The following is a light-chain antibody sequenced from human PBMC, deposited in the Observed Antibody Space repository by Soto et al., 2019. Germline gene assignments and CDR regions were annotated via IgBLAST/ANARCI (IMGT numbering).Light chain of an antibody. CDR1: SSDIGAFNY. Sequence: QSVLTQPASVSGSPGQSIAISCTGTSSDIGAFNYVSWYQQHPGEAPKLMIYEVSNRPSGISNRFSGSKSGNTASLTISGLQAEDEADYYCSSYSTTTTLGVFGTGTKLTVL. V-gene: IGLV2-14*01. CDR2: EVS. CDR3: SSYSTTTTLGV. J-gene: IGLJ1*01.